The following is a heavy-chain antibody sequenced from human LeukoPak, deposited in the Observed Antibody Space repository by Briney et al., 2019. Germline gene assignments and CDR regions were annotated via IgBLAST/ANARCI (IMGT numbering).Heavy chain of an antibody. D-gene: IGHD5-24*01. CDR2: IYTSGST. Sequence: SETLSLTCTVSGGSISSGSYYWSWIRQPAGKGLEWIGRIYTSGSTNYNPSLKSRVTISVDTSKNQFSLKLSSVTAADTAVYYCARGNNGFSDYYMDVWGKGTTVTVSS. J-gene: IGHJ6*03. V-gene: IGHV4-61*02. CDR1: GGSISSGSYY. CDR3: ARGNNGFSDYYMDV.